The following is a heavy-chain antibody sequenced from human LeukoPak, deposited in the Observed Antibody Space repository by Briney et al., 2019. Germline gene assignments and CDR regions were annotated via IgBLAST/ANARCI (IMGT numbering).Heavy chain of an antibody. Sequence: SETLSLTCTVSGGSISSSSYYWGWIRQPPGKGLEWIGSIYYSGSTYYNPSLKSRVTISVDTSKNQFSLKLSSVTAADTAVYYCARGVEMATLAVNNAFDIWGQGTMVTVSS. D-gene: IGHD5-24*01. CDR3: ARGVEMATLAVNNAFDI. J-gene: IGHJ3*02. CDR2: IYYSGST. V-gene: IGHV4-39*07. CDR1: GGSISSSSYY.